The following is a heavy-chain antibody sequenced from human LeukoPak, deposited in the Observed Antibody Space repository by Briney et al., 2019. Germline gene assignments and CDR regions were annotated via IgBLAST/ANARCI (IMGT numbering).Heavy chain of an antibody. Sequence: GGSLRLSCAASGFTFSSYSMNWVRQAPGKGLEWVSSISSSSSYIYYADSVKGRFTISRDNAKNSLYLQMNSLRAEDTAVYYCARSSKWFGVLAPGFDYWGQGTLVAVSS. J-gene: IGHJ4*02. CDR2: ISSSSSYI. V-gene: IGHV3-21*01. D-gene: IGHD3-10*01. CDR1: GFTFSSYS. CDR3: ARSSKWFGVLAPGFDY.